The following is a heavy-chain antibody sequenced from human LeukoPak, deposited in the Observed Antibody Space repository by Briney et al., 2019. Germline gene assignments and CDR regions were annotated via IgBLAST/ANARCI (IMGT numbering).Heavy chain of an antibody. V-gene: IGHV3-23*01. CDR3: TKDQDFRLGSMDF. D-gene: IGHD7-27*01. CDR1: GFRFRTYA. CDR2: ITDVGDRA. Sequence: GGTLRLSCGTSGFRFRTYAMTWVRQAPGKGLEWVSTITDVGDRALYIDSVRGRFTIFRDDSKNTLYLQMNSLRAEDTAVYYCTKDQDFRLGSMDFWGQGTLVTVSS. J-gene: IGHJ4*02.